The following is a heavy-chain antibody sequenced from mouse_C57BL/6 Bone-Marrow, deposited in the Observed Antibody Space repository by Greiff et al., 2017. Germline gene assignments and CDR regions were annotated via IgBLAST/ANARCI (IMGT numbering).Heavy chain of an antibody. D-gene: IGHD1-1*01. J-gene: IGHJ4*01. Sequence: EVMLVESGAELVKPGASVKLSCTASGFNIKDYYMHWVKQRTEQGLEWIGRIDPEDGETKYAPKFQGKATITADTSSNTAYLQLSSLTSEDTAVYYCARGVVAPYYYAMDYWGQGTSVTVSS. CDR2: IDPEDGET. CDR1: GFNIKDYY. CDR3: ARGVVAPYYYAMDY. V-gene: IGHV14-2*01.